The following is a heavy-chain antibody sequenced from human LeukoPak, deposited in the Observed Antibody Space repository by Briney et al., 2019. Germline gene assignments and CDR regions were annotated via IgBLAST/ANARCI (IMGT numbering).Heavy chain of an antibody. Sequence: ASVKVSCKASGYTFTGYYMHWVRQAPGQGLEWMGWINTETGNPTYAQGFTGRFVFSLDTSVSTAYLQISSLKADDTAVYYCARANLWFGELGWIDPWGQGTLVTVSS. V-gene: IGHV7-4-1*02. J-gene: IGHJ5*02. D-gene: IGHD3-10*01. CDR1: GYTFTGYY. CDR3: ARANLWFGELGWIDP. CDR2: INTETGNP.